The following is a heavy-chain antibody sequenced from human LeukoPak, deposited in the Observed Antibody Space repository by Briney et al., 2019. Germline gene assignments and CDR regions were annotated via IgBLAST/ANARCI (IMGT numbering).Heavy chain of an antibody. J-gene: IGHJ4*02. V-gene: IGHV1-46*01. CDR2: ISPSSGST. CDR3: AIRIEDYGGNSLSSFDY. D-gene: IGHD4-23*01. Sequence: ASVKVSCKASGYTFTSYYVHWVRQAPGQGLEWMGIISPSSGSTSYARKFQGRVTMTRDTSTSTIYMELSSLRSEDTAVYYCAIRIEDYGGNSLSSFDYWGQGTLVTVSS. CDR1: GYTFTSYY.